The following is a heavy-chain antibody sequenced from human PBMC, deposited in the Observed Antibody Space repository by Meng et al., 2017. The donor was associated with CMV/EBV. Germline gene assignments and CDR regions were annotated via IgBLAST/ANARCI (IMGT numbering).Heavy chain of an antibody. V-gene: IGHV4-30-4*08. J-gene: IGHJ4*02. CDR3: ARVMGPNRTPYYFDY. D-gene: IGHD1-14*01. CDR1: GGSISSGDYY. CDR2: IYYSGST. Sequence: VPLKRYAPLLLHPSPPLSLTCTVSGGSISSGDYYWSWIRQPPGKGLEWIGYIYYSGSTYYNPSLKSRVTISVDTSKNQFSLKLSSVTAADTAVYYCARVMGPNRTPYYFDYWGQGTLVTVSS.